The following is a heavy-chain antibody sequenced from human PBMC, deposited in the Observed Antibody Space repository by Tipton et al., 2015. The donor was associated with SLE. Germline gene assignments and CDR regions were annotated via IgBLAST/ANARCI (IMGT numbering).Heavy chain of an antibody. J-gene: IGHJ3*02. D-gene: IGHD6-13*01. CDR2: INHDGST. CDR1: GGSLRGYS. V-gene: IGHV4-34*01. CDR3: ARRTSPYNSSWHDAFDI. Sequence: TLSLTCTVYGGSLRGYSWGWIRQPPGKGLEWIGEINHDGSTDYSPSLKSRVTISLDTSENQFSLTLTSVTSADTAVYYCARRTSPYNSSWHDAFDIWGQGTLVTVSS.